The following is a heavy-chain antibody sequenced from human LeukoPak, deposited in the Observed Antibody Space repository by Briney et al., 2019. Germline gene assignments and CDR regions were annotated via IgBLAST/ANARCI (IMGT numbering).Heavy chain of an antibody. CDR3: ATVGSTVVTDAFDI. D-gene: IGHD4-23*01. J-gene: IGHJ3*02. CDR2: ISSSSSYI. CDR1: GFTFSSYS. Sequence: PGGSLRLSCAASGFTFSSYSMNWVRQAPGKGLEWVSSISSSSSYIYYADSVKGRFTISRDNAKNSLYLQMNSLRAEDTAVYYCATVGSTVVTDAFDIWGQGTMVTVSS. V-gene: IGHV3-21*01.